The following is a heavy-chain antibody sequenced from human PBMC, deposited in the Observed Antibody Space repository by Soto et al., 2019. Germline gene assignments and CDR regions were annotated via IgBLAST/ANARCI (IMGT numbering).Heavy chain of an antibody. CDR3: ESGWRYFDSSCFPYLYGMDV. Sequence: PGGSLRLSCAASGFTFRAYWMSCVRPAPGKGLEWVVNIKKDESENDTVDYVECRYTISRNNAKNSLYLDMPRMSGEDTDLYDCESGWRYFDSSCFPYLYGMDVWGQGTTVTVSS. CDR1: GFTFRAYW. CDR2: IKKDESEN. J-gene: IGHJ6*02. V-gene: IGHV3-7*01. D-gene: IGHD3-22*01.